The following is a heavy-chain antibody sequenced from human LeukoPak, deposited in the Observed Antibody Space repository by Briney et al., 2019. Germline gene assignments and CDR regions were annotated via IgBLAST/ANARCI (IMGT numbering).Heavy chain of an antibody. D-gene: IGHD4-23*01. CDR1: GDYIRRGYY. V-gene: IGHV4-38-2*01. Sequence: SETLSLTCAVSGDYIRRGYYCGWIRQPPGKGLEWIGSIYRTGETHYNPSLKSRLTMSVDTSKNQFSLKLNSLTATDTAVYYCARGRAGYGGNSGIASCDYWGQGTLVTVSS. CDR2: IYRTGET. CDR3: ARGRAGYGGNSGIASCDY. J-gene: IGHJ4*02.